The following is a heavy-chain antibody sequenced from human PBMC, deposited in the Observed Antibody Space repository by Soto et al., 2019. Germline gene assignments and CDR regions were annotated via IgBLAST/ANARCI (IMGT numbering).Heavy chain of an antibody. V-gene: IGHV3-48*01. D-gene: IGHD3-16*01. J-gene: IGHJ4*02. CDR2: ISSSSTI. CDR3: ARVGGFY. CDR1: GFTFSSYS. Sequence: GSLRLSCAASGFTFSSYSMNWVRQAPGKGLEWVSYISSSSTIYYADSVKGRFTISRDNAKNSLYLQMNSLRAEDTAVYYCARVGGFYWGQGTLVTVSS.